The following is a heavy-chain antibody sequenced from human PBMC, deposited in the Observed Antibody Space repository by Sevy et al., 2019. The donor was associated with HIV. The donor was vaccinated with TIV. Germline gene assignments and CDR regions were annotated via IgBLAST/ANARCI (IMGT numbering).Heavy chain of an antibody. CDR2: IYSGGST. J-gene: IGHJ6*02. D-gene: IGHD1-26*01. Sequence: GGSLRLSCAASGFTVSSNYMSWVRQAPGKGLEWVSVIYSGGSTYYADSVKGRFTISRDNSKNTLYLQMNSLRAEDTAVYYCARDGSGSYYYGMDVWGQGTTVTVSS. CDR3: ARDGSGSYYYGMDV. V-gene: IGHV3-66*01. CDR1: GFTVSSNY.